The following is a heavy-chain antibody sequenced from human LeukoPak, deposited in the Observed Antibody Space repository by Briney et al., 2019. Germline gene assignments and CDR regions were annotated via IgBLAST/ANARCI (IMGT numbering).Heavy chain of an antibody. CDR2: ISGGGGGA. Sequence: EGSLRLSCAVSGITLSNYGMSWVRQAPGKGLEWVAGISGGGGGANYADSVKGRFTISRDNPKNTLYLQMHSLRAEDTAVYFCAKRGVVVRVILVGFHKEANYFDSWGQGALVTVSS. CDR1: GITLSNYG. J-gene: IGHJ4*02. V-gene: IGHV3-23*01. D-gene: IGHD3-10*01. CDR3: AKRGVVVRVILVGFHKEANYFDS.